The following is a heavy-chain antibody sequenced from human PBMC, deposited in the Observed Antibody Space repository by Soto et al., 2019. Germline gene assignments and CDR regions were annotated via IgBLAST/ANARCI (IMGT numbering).Heavy chain of an antibody. Sequence: GGSLRLSCAASGFTFSTYSMNWVRQAPGKGLEWVSYISRSSSVIYYADSVKGRFTISRDNAKNSLYLQMNSLRDEDTAVYYCARELPQRSIFGVVITTPGDYWGQGTLVTVSS. V-gene: IGHV3-48*02. J-gene: IGHJ4*02. D-gene: IGHD3-3*01. CDR3: ARELPQRSIFGVVITTPGDY. CDR1: GFTFSTYS. CDR2: ISRSSSVI.